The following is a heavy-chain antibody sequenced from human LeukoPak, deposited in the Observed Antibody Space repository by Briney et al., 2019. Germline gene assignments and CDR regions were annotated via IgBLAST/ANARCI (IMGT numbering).Heavy chain of an antibody. CDR2: IYYSGST. D-gene: IGHD2-2*01. J-gene: IGHJ4*02. CDR1: GGSISSGGYY. CDR3: ARGEVVVPAAQEYFDY. Sequence: SETLSLTCTVSGGSISSGGYYWSWIRQHPGKGLEWIGYIYYSGSTYYNPSLKSRVTISVDTSKNQFSLKLSSVTAADTAVYYCARGEVVVPAAQEYFDYWGQGTLVTVSS. V-gene: IGHV4-31*03.